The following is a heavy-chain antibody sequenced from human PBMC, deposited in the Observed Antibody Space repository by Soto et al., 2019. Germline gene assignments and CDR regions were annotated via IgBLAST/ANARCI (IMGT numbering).Heavy chain of an antibody. V-gene: IGHV2-70*11. CDR3: ARIRRSGGSSTHYYYGMDV. D-gene: IGHD2-15*01. Sequence: SGPTLVNPTQTLTLTCTFSGFSLSTSGMCVSWIRQPPGKALEWLARIDWDDDKYYSTSLKTRLTISKDTSKNQVVLTMTNMDPVDTATYYCARIRRSGGSSTHYYYGMDVWGQGTTVTVSS. J-gene: IGHJ6*02. CDR2: IDWDDDK. CDR1: GFSLSTSGMC.